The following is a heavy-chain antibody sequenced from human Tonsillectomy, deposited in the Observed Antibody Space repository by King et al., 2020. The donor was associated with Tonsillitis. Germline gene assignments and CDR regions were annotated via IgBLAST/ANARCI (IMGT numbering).Heavy chain of an antibody. V-gene: IGHV1-69*01. J-gene: IGHJ4*02. D-gene: IGHD3-22*01. CDR2: IIPIFNTI. Sequence: QLVQSGAEVKKPGSSVKVSCKASGGTFRSYAISWVRQAPGQGLEWMGGIIPIFNTINHAQKFQGRVTITADESTSTACMELSSLRSEDTAVYYCARGVRFYDSSGYYLDYWGQGTLVTVSS. CDR1: GGTFRSYA. CDR3: ARGVRFYDSSGYYLDY.